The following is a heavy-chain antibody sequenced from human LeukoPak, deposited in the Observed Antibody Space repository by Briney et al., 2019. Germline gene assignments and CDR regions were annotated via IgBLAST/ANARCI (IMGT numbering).Heavy chain of an antibody. Sequence: GGSLRLSCAASEFTFSNYEMKWVRQAPGKGLEWVAYISSSGNTKYYADSVRGRFTISRDDAKNSLYLQMNSLRAEDTAVYYCVLGGLYVVVTVEKYYYGMDVWGKGTTVTVSS. CDR1: EFTFSNYE. V-gene: IGHV3-48*03. D-gene: IGHD2-21*02. CDR2: ISSSGNTK. J-gene: IGHJ6*04. CDR3: VLGGLYVVVTVEKYYYGMDV.